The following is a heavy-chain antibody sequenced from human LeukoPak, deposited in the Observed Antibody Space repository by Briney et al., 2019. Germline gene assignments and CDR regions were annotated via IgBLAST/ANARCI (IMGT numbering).Heavy chain of an antibody. D-gene: IGHD6-6*01. Sequence: GGSLRLSCTASGFTFSTYGMHWVRQAPGKGLEWVTFIRYDGSNKDYADSVKGRFTISRDNSKNTLYLQMNSLRAEDTAVYYCARGYSSSSWSLFDYWGQGTLVTVSS. CDR2: IRYDGSNK. V-gene: IGHV3-30*02. J-gene: IGHJ4*02. CDR3: ARGYSSSSWSLFDY. CDR1: GFTFSTYG.